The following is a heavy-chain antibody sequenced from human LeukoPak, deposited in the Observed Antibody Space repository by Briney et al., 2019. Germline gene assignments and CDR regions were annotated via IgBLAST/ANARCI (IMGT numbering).Heavy chain of an antibody. CDR2: INHSGST. J-gene: IGHJ3*02. CDR1: GGSFSGYY. V-gene: IGHV4-34*01. CDR3: AGPPIYYDNSDSAFDI. D-gene: IGHD3-22*01. Sequence: SETLSLTCAVYGGSFSGYYWSWIRQPPGKGLEWIGEINHSGSTNYNASLKSRVTISVDTSKNQFSLKLSSVTAADTAVYYCAGPPIYYDNSDSAFDIWGRGTMVTVSS.